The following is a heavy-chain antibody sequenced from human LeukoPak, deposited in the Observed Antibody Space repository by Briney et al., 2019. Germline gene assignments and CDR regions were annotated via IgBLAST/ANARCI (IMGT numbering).Heavy chain of an antibody. D-gene: IGHD6-13*01. Sequence: GGSLRLSCAASGFTFSSYWMSWVRQAPGKGLEWVANIKQDGSEKYYVDSVKGRFTISRDSAKNSLYLQMNSLRAEDTAVYYCAREPLYSSSWYSDYFDYWGQGTLVTVSS. J-gene: IGHJ4*02. CDR2: IKQDGSEK. CDR1: GFTFSSYW. V-gene: IGHV3-7*01. CDR3: AREPLYSSSWYSDYFDY.